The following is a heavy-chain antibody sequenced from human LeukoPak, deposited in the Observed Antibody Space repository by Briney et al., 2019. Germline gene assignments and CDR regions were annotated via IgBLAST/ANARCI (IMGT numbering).Heavy chain of an antibody. CDR1: GYTFTSYG. Sequence: ASVEVSCKASGYTFTSYGISWVRQAPGQGLEWMGWISAYNGNTNYAQKLQGRVTMTTDTSTSTAYMELRSLRSDDTAVYYCASGPYYYDSSGYYLRSFDYWGQGTLVTVSS. J-gene: IGHJ4*02. D-gene: IGHD3-22*01. V-gene: IGHV1-18*01. CDR2: ISAYNGNT. CDR3: ASGPYYYDSSGYYLRSFDY.